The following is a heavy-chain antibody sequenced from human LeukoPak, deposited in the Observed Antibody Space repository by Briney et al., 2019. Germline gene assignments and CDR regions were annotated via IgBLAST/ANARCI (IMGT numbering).Heavy chain of an antibody. CDR1: GYTFTNYA. CDR3: ARGGYGDYHYYDSSGYPFDY. J-gene: IGHJ4*02. Sequence: ASVKVSCKASGYTFTNYAMHWVRQAPGQRLEWMGWINPGNGHTRYSQEFQGRVTITRDTSASTAYMELSSLRSDDTAVYYCARGGYGDYHYYDSSGYPFDYWGQGTLVTVSS. D-gene: IGHD3-22*01. V-gene: IGHV1-3*01. CDR2: INPGNGHT.